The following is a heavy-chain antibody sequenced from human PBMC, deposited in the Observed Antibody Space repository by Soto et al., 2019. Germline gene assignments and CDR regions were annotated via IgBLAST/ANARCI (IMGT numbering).Heavy chain of an antibody. D-gene: IGHD3-3*01. CDR1: GASIYTYY. J-gene: IGHJ5*02. V-gene: IGHV4-59*12. CDR3: ARGNYDFWSGSSRRWFDP. CDR2: ISDGGST. Sequence: SETLSLTCNVSGASIYTYYWNWIRQSPGKGLEWIGYISDGGSTNYNPSLESRVTISLDTSKKQVSLKLSSVTAADAAVYYCARGNYDFWSGSSRRWFDPWGQGTLVTVSS.